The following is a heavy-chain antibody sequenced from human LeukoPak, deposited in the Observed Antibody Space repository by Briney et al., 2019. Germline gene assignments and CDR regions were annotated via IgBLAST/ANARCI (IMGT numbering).Heavy chain of an antibody. V-gene: IGHV1-18*01. Sequence: ASVKVSCKASGYTFTSYGISWVRQAPGQGLEWMVWISAYNGNTNYAQKLQGRLTMTTDTPTSTAYMELRSLRSDDTAVYYCGRTGPVVPAAPTGYWGQGTLVTVSS. CDR1: GYTFTSYG. D-gene: IGHD2-2*01. J-gene: IGHJ4*02. CDR3: GRTGPVVPAAPTGY. CDR2: ISAYNGNT.